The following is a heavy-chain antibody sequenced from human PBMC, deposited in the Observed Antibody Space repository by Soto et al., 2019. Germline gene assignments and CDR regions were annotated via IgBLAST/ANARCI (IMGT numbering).Heavy chain of an antibody. Sequence: QVQLVQSGAEVKKPGASVKVSCKASGYTFTSYGISWVRQAPGQGLEWMGWISAYNGNTNYAQKLQGRVTMTTDTSTSTAYMELRSLRSDDTAVYYCARDPPYYDFWSGYSSLGFDYWGQGTLVTVSS. J-gene: IGHJ4*02. CDR1: GYTFTSYG. V-gene: IGHV1-18*01. CDR2: ISAYNGNT. D-gene: IGHD3-3*01. CDR3: ARDPPYYDFWSGYSSLGFDY.